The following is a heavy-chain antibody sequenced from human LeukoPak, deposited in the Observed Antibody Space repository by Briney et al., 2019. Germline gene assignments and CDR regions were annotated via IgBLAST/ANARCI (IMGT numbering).Heavy chain of an antibody. CDR3: ARLGTSSWFDP. D-gene: IGHD1-26*01. CDR2: IYYSGST. V-gene: IGHV4-59*08. J-gene: IGHJ5*02. CDR1: GGSISSYY. Sequence: SKTLSLTCTVSGGSISSYYWSWIRQPPGKGLEWIGYIYYSGSTNYNPSLKSRVTISVDTSKNQFSLKLSSVTAADTAVYYCARLGTSSWFDPWGQGTLVTVSS.